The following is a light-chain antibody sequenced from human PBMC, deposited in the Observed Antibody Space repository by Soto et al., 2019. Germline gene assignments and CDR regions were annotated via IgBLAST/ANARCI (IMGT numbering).Light chain of an antibody. CDR2: WAC. CDR1: QSILYSSNNKNY. V-gene: IGKV4-1*01. Sequence: DIVMTQSPDSLAVSLGERATINCKSSQSILYSSNNKNYLAWYQQKPGQPPKLLIYWACTRESGVPNRFSGTGPGSDVTLAISSLQAEDVADYYGQHYYTTPSTFGQGTKLDIK. CDR3: QHYYTTPST. J-gene: IGKJ2*01.